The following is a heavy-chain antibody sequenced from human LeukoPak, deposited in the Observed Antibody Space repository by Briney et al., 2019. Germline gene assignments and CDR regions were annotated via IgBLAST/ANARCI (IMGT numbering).Heavy chain of an antibody. D-gene: IGHD6-19*01. Sequence: SETLSLTCTVSGGSINVYYWTWIRQSPGKGLEWIGYIYYNGSTKYNPTLKSRVTVSVDTSKNQFSLKLSSVTAADTAVYYCARVGKQWLPTVLNAFDIWGQGTMVTVSS. J-gene: IGHJ3*02. CDR1: GGSINVYY. CDR2: IYYNGST. CDR3: ARVGKQWLPTVLNAFDI. V-gene: IGHV4-59*01.